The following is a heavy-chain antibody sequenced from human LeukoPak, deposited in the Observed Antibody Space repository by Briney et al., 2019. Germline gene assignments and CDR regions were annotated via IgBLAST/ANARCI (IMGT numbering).Heavy chain of an antibody. V-gene: IGHV3-21*01. Sequence: GGSLRLSCAASGFTFSSYSMNWVRQAPRKGLEWVSSISSSSSYIYYADSVKGRFTISRDNAKNSLYLQMNSLRAEDTAVYYCARDGALDYGMDVWGQGTTVTVSS. CDR2: ISSSSSYI. CDR3: ARDGALDYGMDV. J-gene: IGHJ6*02. D-gene: IGHD3-16*01. CDR1: GFTFSSYS.